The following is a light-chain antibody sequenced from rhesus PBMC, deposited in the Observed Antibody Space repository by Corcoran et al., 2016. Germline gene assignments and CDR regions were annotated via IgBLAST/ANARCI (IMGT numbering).Light chain of an antibody. CDR2: GAS. Sequence: DIVMTQSPATLSLSPGERATLSCRASQSVSSYLAWYPHKPGKAPRLLISGASRKDTGIPDRISGSGSGTDFTLTISSLEPEDFAVYYCQETSNLSPTFGQGTKVEIK. CDR3: QETSNLSPT. CDR1: QSVSSY. V-gene: IGKV3-31*02. J-gene: IGKJ1*01.